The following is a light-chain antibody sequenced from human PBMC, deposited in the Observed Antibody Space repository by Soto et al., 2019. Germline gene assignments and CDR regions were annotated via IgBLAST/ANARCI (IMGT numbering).Light chain of an antibody. CDR3: SSYLSLTSLVV. V-gene: IGLV2-14*01. CDR2: QVN. CDR1: SSDIVDYNY. Sequence: QSALTQPASVSGSPGQSITVSCTGTSSDIVDYNYVSWFQQHPGIPPQLLMYQVNNRPSGVSDRFSGARSGNTASLTISGLQPGDEADYYCSSYLSLTSLVVFGGRTKLTV. J-gene: IGLJ2*01.